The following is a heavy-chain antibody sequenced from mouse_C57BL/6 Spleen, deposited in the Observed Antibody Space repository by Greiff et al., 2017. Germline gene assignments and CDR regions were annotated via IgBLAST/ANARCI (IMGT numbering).Heavy chain of an antibody. D-gene: IGHD2-13*01. CDR1: GFTFSSYG. Sequence: EVQGVESGGDLVKPGGSLKLSCAASGFTFSSYGMSWVRQTPDKRLEWVATISSGGSYTYYPDSVKGRFTISRDNAKNTLYLQMSSLKSEDTAMYYCARHRDYDDWGQGTTLTVSS. J-gene: IGHJ2*01. V-gene: IGHV5-6*01. CDR3: ARHRDYDD. CDR2: ISSGGSYT.